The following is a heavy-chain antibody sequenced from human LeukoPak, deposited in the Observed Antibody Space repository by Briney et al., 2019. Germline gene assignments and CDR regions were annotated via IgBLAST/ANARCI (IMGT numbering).Heavy chain of an antibody. D-gene: IGHD6-13*01. CDR1: GFTFSNYA. CDR3: KGSSWYNYYYMDV. V-gene: IGHV3-48*01. Sequence: GGSPRLSCAASGFTFSNYAMNWVRQAPGKGLEWVSYISSSSSTIYYADSMKGRFTISRDNAKNSLYLQMNSLRGEDTAVYYCKGSSWYNYYYMDVWGKGTTVTVSS. CDR2: ISSSSSTI. J-gene: IGHJ6*03.